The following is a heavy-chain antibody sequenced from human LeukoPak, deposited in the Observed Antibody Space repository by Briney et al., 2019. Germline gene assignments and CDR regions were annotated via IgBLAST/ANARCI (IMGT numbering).Heavy chain of an antibody. Sequence: PSETLSLTCTVSGGSISSSSYYWGWIRQPPGKGLEWIGSIYYTRSTYYNPSLKSRVTISVDASKNQFSLKLTSVTAADTAVYYCARGVTMIVVVIHDWYFDLWGRGTLVTVSS. V-gene: IGHV4-39*01. CDR1: GGSISSSSYY. D-gene: IGHD3-22*01. J-gene: IGHJ2*01. CDR2: IYYTRST. CDR3: ARGVTMIVVVIHDWYFDL.